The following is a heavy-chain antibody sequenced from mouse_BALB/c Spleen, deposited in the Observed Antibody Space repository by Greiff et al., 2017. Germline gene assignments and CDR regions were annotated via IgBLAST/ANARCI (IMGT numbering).Heavy chain of an antibody. J-gene: IGHJ3*01. CDR2: IYPGNVNT. V-gene: IGHV1S56*01. Sequence: QVQLQQSGPELVKPGASVRISCKASGYTFTSYYIHWVKQRPGQGLEWIGWIYPGNVNTKYNEKFKGKATLTADKSSSTAYMQLSSLTSEDSAVYFCARDQGYPFAYWGQGTLVTVSA. CDR3: ARDQGYPFAY. D-gene: IGHD2-14*01. CDR1: GYTFTSYY.